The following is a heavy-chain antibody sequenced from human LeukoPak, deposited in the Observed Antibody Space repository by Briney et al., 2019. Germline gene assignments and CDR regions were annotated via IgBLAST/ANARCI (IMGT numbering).Heavy chain of an antibody. CDR2: IYSGGST. D-gene: IGHD3-3*01. CDR1: GFTVSSNY. CDR3: AKTVRHYDFWSGYYDDYFDY. J-gene: IGHJ4*02. Sequence: PGGSLRLSCAASGFTVSSNYMSWVRQAPGKGLEWVSVIYSGGSTYYADSVKGRFTISRDNSKNTLYLQMNSLRAEDTAVYYCAKTVRHYDFWSGYYDDYFDYWGQGTLVTVSS. V-gene: IGHV3-53*05.